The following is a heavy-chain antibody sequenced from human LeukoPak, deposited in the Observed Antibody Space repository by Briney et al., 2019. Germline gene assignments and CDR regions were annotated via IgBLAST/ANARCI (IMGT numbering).Heavy chain of an antibody. J-gene: IGHJ4*02. Sequence: GASVKVSCKASGYTFTSYGISWVRQAPGQGLEWMGWISAYNGNTNYAQKLQGRVTMTTDTSTSTAYMELRSLRSDDTAVYYCARDRGYYYDSSGYDYWGQGTLATVSS. CDR1: GYTFTSYG. CDR3: ARDRGYYYDSSGYDY. V-gene: IGHV1-18*01. CDR2: ISAYNGNT. D-gene: IGHD3-22*01.